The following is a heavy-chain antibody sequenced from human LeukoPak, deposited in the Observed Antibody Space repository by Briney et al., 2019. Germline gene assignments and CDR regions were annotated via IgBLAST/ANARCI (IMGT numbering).Heavy chain of an antibody. Sequence: AASVKVSCKASGYTFTSYDITWVRQATGQGLEWMGWMSPDSGYTGYALTFQGRVSLTRNTSVSTAFMELSSLRSEDTAVYYCARDVSDCSGGSCYSYFDYWGQGTLVTVSS. V-gene: IGHV1-8*01. CDR1: GYTFTSYD. D-gene: IGHD2-15*01. CDR2: MSPDSGYT. CDR3: ARDVSDCSGGSCYSYFDY. J-gene: IGHJ4*02.